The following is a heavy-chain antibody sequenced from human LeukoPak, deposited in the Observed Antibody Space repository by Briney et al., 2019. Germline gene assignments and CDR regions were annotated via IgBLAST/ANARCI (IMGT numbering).Heavy chain of an antibody. CDR3: ASTNSSSSYYYYYYMDV. V-gene: IGHV1-69*05. CDR2: IIPIFGTA. D-gene: IGHD6-6*01. J-gene: IGHJ6*03. CDR1: GGTFSSYA. Sequence: GASVKVFCKASGGTFSSYAISWVRQAPGQGLEWMGGIIPIFGTANYAQKFQCRVAITTDESTSTAYMGRSSLRSEDTAVYYCASTNSSSSYYYYYYMDVWGKGTTVTVSS.